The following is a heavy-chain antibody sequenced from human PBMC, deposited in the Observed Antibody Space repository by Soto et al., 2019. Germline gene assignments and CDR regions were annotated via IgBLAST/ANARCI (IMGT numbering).Heavy chain of an antibody. J-gene: IGHJ6*02. V-gene: IGHV1-69*06. CDR2: IIPIFGTA. CDR1: GGTFSSYA. CDR3: ARGLLRFLEWSNSYGMDV. D-gene: IGHD3-3*01. Sequence: ASVKVSCKASGGTFSSYAISWVRQAPGQGLEWMGGIIPIFGTANYAQKFQGRVTITADKSTSTAYMELSSLRSEDTAVYYCARGLLRFLEWSNSYGMDVWGQGTTVTVS.